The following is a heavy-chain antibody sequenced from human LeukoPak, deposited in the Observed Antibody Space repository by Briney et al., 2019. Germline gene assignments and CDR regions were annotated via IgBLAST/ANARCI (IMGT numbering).Heavy chain of an antibody. Sequence: SVKVSSKASGATFTSYAISWGRQPPGQGLEWRGGIIPFFGTANYAQKFQGRVTITADESTSTAYMELSSLRSEDTAVYYCARDRRFHHDILTAHPGGWFDPWGQGTLVTVSS. J-gene: IGHJ5*02. CDR3: ARDRRFHHDILTAHPGGWFDP. CDR1: GATFTSYA. V-gene: IGHV1-69*01. D-gene: IGHD3-9*01. CDR2: IIPFFGTA.